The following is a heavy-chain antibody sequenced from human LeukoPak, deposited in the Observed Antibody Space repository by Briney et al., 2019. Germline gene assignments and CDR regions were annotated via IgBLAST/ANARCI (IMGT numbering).Heavy chain of an antibody. V-gene: IGHV3-23*01. CDR2: ISGRGGST. J-gene: IGHJ4*02. D-gene: IGHD3-22*01. Sequence: PGGSLRLSCSASGFSFSIYAMSWVRQAAGRGLEWVSGISGRGGSTYYADSVKGRFSISRDNSKNTLYLQMNSLRAEDTAVYYCAKDQYYDSSGYYLSAVYWGQGTLVTVSS. CDR1: GFSFSIYA. CDR3: AKDQYYDSSGYYLSAVY.